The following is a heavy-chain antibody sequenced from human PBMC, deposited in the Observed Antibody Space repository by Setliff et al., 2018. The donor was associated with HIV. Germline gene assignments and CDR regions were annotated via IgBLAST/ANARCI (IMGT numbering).Heavy chain of an antibody. CDR1: GASISGSSYF. V-gene: IGHV4-61*01. J-gene: IGHJ6*02. D-gene: IGHD3-10*01. CDR3: ARVEATVRGATYGMDV. CDR2: MYFSGNA. Sequence: SETLSLTCTVSGASISGSSYFWSWIRQAPGKGLEWIGTMYFSGNARNSPSLKSRVTISVDTSKNQLSLNLTSVTAADTAVYYCARVEATVRGATYGMDVWGQGTTVTVSS.